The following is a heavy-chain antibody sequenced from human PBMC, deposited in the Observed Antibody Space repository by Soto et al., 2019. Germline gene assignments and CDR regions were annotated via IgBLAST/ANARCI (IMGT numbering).Heavy chain of an antibody. CDR2: IFSNDDK. Sequence: SGPTLVNPTETLTLTCTVSGFSLSNPRMGVSWIRQPPGKALEWLAHIFSNDDKSYSTSLKSRVTIAKDTSTSQVVLTMTNMDPVDTATYYCARVYDSSGYDYWGQGTPVTVSS. J-gene: IGHJ4*02. V-gene: IGHV2-26*01. CDR3: ARVYDSSGYDY. CDR1: GFSLSNPRMG. D-gene: IGHD3-22*01.